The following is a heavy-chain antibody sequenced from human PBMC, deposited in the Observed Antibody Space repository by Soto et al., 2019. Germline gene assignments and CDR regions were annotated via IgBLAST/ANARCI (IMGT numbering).Heavy chain of an antibody. CDR3: AKGRYDFWSPYYFDS. J-gene: IGHJ4*02. CDR1: GLNFDDFA. CDR2: ITWNSRVL. D-gene: IGHD3-3*01. Sequence: GGSLRLSCVGTGLNFDDFAMHWVRQAPGKGLEWVSGITWNSRVLAYADSVKGRFTISRDNARNSLYLQMDGLRDEDTALYYCAKGRYDFWSPYYFDSWGQGPLVTVS. V-gene: IGHV3-9*01.